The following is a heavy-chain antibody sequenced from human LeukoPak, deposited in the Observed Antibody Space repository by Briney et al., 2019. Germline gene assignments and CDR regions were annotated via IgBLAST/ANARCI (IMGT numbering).Heavy chain of an antibody. D-gene: IGHD3-16*01. Sequence: GGSLRLSCAASGFTFSSYSMNWVRQAPGKGLEWVSSINSDGGIMYYAESVKGRFTISRDNARNSLYLQMNSLRAEDTAVYYCIRDLFDDYSLDYWGQGALVTVSS. CDR3: IRDLFDDYSLDY. J-gene: IGHJ4*02. CDR1: GFTFSSYS. V-gene: IGHV3-21*01. CDR2: INSDGGIM.